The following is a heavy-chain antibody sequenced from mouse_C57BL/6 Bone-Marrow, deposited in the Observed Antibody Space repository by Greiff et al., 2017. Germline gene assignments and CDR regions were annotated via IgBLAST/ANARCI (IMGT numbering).Heavy chain of an antibody. V-gene: IGHV5-6*01. CDR1: GFTFSNYG. CDR2: ISSGGSYT. J-gene: IGHJ1*03. CDR3: ARRSGSSTSGVPYWYFDV. Sequence: EVHLVESGGDLVKPGGSLKLSCAASGFTFSNYGMSLVRQTPDKRVEWVATISSGGSYTYYPDSVKGRFTISRENAKDTLYLQMSSLKSEDTAMYYCARRSGSSTSGVPYWYFDVWGTGTTVTVSS. D-gene: IGHD1-1*01.